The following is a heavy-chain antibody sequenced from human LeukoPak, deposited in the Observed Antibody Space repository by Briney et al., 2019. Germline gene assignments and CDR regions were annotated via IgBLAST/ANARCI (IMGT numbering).Heavy chain of an antibody. D-gene: IGHD4-17*01. V-gene: IGHV3-23*01. J-gene: IGHJ6*02. CDR2: ISGSGGST. CDR1: GFTFSSYA. CDR3: AKDGADYGDYYYYGMDV. Sequence: PGGSLRLSCAASGFTFSSYAMSWVRQAPGKGLEWVSAISGSGGSTYYADSVKGRFTISRDNSKNTLYLQMNSLRAEDTAVYYCAKDGADYGDYYYYGMDVWGQGTTVTVSS.